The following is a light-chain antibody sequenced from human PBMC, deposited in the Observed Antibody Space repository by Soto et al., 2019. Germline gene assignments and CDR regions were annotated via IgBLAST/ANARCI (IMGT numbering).Light chain of an antibody. Sequence: DIQMTQFPSTLFASVGDAVTITCRASQSIQSFLAWYQQKPGKAPKLLIYLASRLESGVPSRFSGSGSGTEFTLTISSLQPDDFAIYFCQQYNSHSFYTFGQGTKLEVK. J-gene: IGKJ2*01. V-gene: IGKV1-5*03. CDR3: QQYNSHSFYT. CDR2: LAS. CDR1: QSIQSF.